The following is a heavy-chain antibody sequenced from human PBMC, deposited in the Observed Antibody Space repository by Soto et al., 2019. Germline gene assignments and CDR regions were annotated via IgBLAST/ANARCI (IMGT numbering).Heavy chain of an antibody. CDR1: SYSISSGSY. V-gene: IGHV4-38-2*02. CDR3: ARVHVMVVAGSTFDY. D-gene: IGHD6-19*01. J-gene: IGHJ4*01. CDR2: IYHGGTT. Sequence: SETLSLTYTVSSYSISSGSYWAWIRQPPGKGPEWIASIYHGGTTFYNPSLKSRITISVDTSNNQFSLKLTSVTAADTAVYYCARVHVMVVAGSTFDYWGHGTLVTVSS.